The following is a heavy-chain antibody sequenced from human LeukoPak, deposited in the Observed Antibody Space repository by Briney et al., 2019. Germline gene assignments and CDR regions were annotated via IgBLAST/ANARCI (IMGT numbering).Heavy chain of an antibody. CDR1: GFTFSSYS. J-gene: IGHJ6*03. Sequence: PGGSLRLSCAASGFTFSSYSMNWVRQAPGKGLEWVSAISGDGDSTYYADSVKGRFTISRDNSKNTLYLQMNSLRAEDTAVYYCAKDRRSNGSGSPSGYMDVWGKGTTVTVSS. CDR3: AKDRRSNGSGSPSGYMDV. V-gene: IGHV3-23*01. CDR2: ISGDGDST. D-gene: IGHD3-10*01.